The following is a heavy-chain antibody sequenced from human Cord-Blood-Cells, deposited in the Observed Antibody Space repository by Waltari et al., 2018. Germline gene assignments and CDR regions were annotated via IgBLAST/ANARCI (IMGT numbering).Heavy chain of an antibody. D-gene: IGHD3-16*02. V-gene: IGHV4-34*01. Sequence: QVQLQQWGAGLLKPSETLSLTCAVYGGSFSGYYWSWIRQPPGKGLEWIGEINHSGSTNYNPSLKSRVTISVYTSKNQFSLKLSSVTAADTAVYYCARRQGELSLYQAYWYFDLWGRGTLVTVSS. CDR3: ARRQGELSLYQAYWYFDL. CDR1: GGSFSGYY. J-gene: IGHJ2*01. CDR2: INHSGST.